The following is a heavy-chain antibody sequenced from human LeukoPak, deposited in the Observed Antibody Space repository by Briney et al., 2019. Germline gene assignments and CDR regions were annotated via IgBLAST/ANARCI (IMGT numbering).Heavy chain of an antibody. Sequence: GGSLRLSCAASGFTVSSNYMSWVRQAPGKGLEWVSVIYSGGSTYYADSVKGRFTISRDNSKNTLYLQMNSLRAEDTAVYYCARDSYGDYGTYFDYWGQGTLVTVSS. CDR3: ARDSYGDYGTYFDY. V-gene: IGHV3-53*01. CDR1: GFTVSSNY. CDR2: IYSGGST. J-gene: IGHJ4*02. D-gene: IGHD4-17*01.